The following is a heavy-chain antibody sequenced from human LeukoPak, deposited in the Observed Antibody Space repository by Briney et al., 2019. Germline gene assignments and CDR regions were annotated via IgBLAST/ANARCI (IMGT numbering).Heavy chain of an antibody. CDR1: GGSFSDYY. V-gene: IGHV4-34*01. D-gene: IGHD4-17*01. J-gene: IGHJ4*02. CDR3: ARQDYGEVN. CDR2: INHSGST. Sequence: SETLSLTCAIYGGSFSDYYWNWIRQPPGKGLEWIGEINHSGSTNYNPALKSRVTISLDTSKNQFSLKLTSVTAADTAVYYCARQDYGEVNWGQGTLVTVSS.